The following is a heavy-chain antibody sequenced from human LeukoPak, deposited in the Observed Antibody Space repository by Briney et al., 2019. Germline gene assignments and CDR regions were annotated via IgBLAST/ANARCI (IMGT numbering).Heavy chain of an antibody. CDR2: ISSSSSTI. Sequence: GGSLRLSCAASGFTFSSYSMNWVRQAPGKGLEWVSYISSSSSTIYYADSVKGRFTISRDNAKNSLYLQMNSLRAEDTAVYYCASFLNYYFDYWGQGTLVTVSS. CDR1: GFTFSSYS. V-gene: IGHV3-48*04. CDR3: ASFLNYYFDY. J-gene: IGHJ4*02.